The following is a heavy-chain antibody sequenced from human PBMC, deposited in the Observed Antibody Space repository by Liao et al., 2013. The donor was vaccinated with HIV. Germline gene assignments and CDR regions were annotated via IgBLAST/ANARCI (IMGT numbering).Heavy chain of an antibody. J-gene: IGHJ2*01. D-gene: IGHD3-3*01. V-gene: IGHV4-59*01. CDR3: ARVSYDFWSGDWYFDL. CDR2: IYYSGST. CDR1: GGSISSYY. Sequence: QVQLQESGPGLVKPSETLSLTCTVSGGSISSYYWSWIRQPPREGDWSGLGFIYYSGSTNYNPSLKSRVTISVDTSKNQFSLKLSSVTAADTAVYYCARVSYDFWSGDWYFDLWGRGHPGHCLL.